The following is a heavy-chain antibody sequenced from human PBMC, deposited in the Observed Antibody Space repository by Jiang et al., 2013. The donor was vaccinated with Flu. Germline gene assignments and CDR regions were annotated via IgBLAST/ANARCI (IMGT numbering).Heavy chain of an antibody. CDR2: INAGNGNT. V-gene: IGHV1-3*01. D-gene: IGHD3-3*01. J-gene: IGHJ5*02. CDR3: AGSHPITIFGVVPPGDWFDP. CDR1: GYTFTSYA. Sequence: GAEVKKPGASVKVSCKASGYTFTSYAMHWVRQAPGQRLEWMGWINAGNGNTKYSQKFQGRVTITRDTSASTAYMELSSLRSEDTAVYYCAGSHPITIFGVVPPGDWFDPWGQGTLVTVSS.